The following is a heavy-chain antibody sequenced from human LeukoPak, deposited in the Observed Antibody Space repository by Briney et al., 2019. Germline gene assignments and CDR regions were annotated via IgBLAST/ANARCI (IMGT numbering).Heavy chain of an antibody. CDR1: GFTFSSYA. CDR3: AKFPRGGSEFDY. V-gene: IGHV3-23*01. Sequence: GGSLRLSCAASGFTFSSYAMSWVRQAPGKGLEWVSAISGSGGSTYYADSVKGRFTISRDNSKNTLCLQMNSLRAEDTAVYYCAKFPRGGSEFDYWGQGTLVTVSS. D-gene: IGHD3-10*01. CDR2: ISGSGGST. J-gene: IGHJ4*02.